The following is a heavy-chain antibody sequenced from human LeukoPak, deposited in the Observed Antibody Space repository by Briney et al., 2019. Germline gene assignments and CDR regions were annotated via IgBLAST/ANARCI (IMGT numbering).Heavy chain of an antibody. J-gene: IGHJ5*02. CDR2: ISCDGSKK. Sequence: PGGSLRLSCAASGFTFSNYGIHWVRQGPGKGLEWVAVISCDGSKKYYADSVKGRFTISRDSSKNTVDLQMSSLRAEDTALYYCARDVDTRGHYARFDPWGQGTLVTVSS. V-gene: IGHV3-30*03. CDR3: ARDVDTRGHYARFDP. CDR1: GFTFSNYG. D-gene: IGHD5-18*01.